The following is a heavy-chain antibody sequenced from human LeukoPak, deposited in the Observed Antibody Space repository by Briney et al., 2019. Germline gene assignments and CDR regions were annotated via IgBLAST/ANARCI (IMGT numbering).Heavy chain of an antibody. Sequence: PGGSLRLSCVASGFTFSSYWMTWVRQAPGKGLEWVANIKEDGSIQSYLDSVRGRFTISRENAKTSVYLQLNSLRADDTAVYYCARDVWTGVAVSDYWGQGTLVTVSS. CDR3: ARDVWTGVAVSDY. D-gene: IGHD6-19*01. CDR1: GFTFSSYW. J-gene: IGHJ4*02. CDR2: IKEDGSIQ. V-gene: IGHV3-7*01.